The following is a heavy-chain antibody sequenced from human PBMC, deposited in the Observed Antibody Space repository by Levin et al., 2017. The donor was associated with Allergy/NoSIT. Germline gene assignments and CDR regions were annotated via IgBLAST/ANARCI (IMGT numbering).Heavy chain of an antibody. CDR3: ARDTRIAAALNENWFDP. J-gene: IGHJ5*02. CDR2: IYYSGST. Sequence: SETLSLTCTVSGGSISSSSYYWGWIRQPPGKGLEWIGSIYYSGSTYYNPSLKSRVTISVDTSKNQFSLKLSSVTAADTAVYYCARDTRIAAALNENWFDPWGQGTLVTVSS. CDR1: GGSISSSSYY. V-gene: IGHV4-39*02. D-gene: IGHD6-13*01.